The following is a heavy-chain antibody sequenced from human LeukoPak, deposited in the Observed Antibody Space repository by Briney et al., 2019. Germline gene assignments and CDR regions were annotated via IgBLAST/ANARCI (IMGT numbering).Heavy chain of an antibody. Sequence: SETLSLTCAVYGGSFSGYYWSWIRQPPGKGLGWIGEINHSGSTNYNPSLKSRVTISVDTSKNQFSLKLSSVTAADTAVYYCARDHITMVRGGTGFDYWGQGTLVTVSS. CDR1: GGSFSGYY. CDR2: INHSGST. CDR3: ARDHITMVRGGTGFDY. V-gene: IGHV4-34*01. J-gene: IGHJ4*02. D-gene: IGHD3-10*01.